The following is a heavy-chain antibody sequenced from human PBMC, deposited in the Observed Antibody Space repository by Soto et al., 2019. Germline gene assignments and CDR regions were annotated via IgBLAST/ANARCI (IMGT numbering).Heavy chain of an antibody. V-gene: IGHV3-11*01. J-gene: IGHJ4*02. CDR2: IDTSGTKI. Sequence: QVQLVESGGDLVKPGGSLRLSCAASGYTFSDYYMSWIRQAPGKGLEWISYIDTSGTKIYYADSVKGRFTITRDNAKNSLYLEMNSLRDEDTAVYYCASHYDMWSGYLSPVDYWGQGTLVTASS. CDR1: GYTFSDYY. CDR3: ASHYDMWSGYLSPVDY. D-gene: IGHD3-3*01.